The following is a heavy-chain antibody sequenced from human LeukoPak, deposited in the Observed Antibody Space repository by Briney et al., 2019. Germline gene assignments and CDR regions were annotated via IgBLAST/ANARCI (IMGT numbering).Heavy chain of an antibody. J-gene: IGHJ3*02. CDR3: GKNRYSGSLSPFDI. D-gene: IGHD1-26*01. CDR1: GFTFGDYA. Sequence: GGSLRLSCATSGFTFGDYALSWVRQAPGERLEWVSAISGSGNLYYSQSVMGRFTISRDTFRDTVFLQMNSLRAEDTAVYYCGKNRYSGSLSPFDIWGQGTMVTVSS. V-gene: IGHV3-23*01. CDR2: ISGSGNL.